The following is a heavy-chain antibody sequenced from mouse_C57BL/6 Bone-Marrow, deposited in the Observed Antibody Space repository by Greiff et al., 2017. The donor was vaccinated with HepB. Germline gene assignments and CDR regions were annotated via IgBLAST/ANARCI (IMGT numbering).Heavy chain of an antibody. J-gene: IGHJ1*03. D-gene: IGHD1-1*01. V-gene: IGHV1-9*01. CDR1: GYTFTGYW. Sequence: QVQLKESGAELMKPGASVKLSCKATGYTFTGYWIEWVKQRPGHGLEWIGEILPGSGSTNYNEKFKGKATFTAYTSSNTAYMQLSSLTTEDSAIYYCAKMILLLRYEYFDVWGTGTTVTVSS. CDR3: AKMILLLRYEYFDV. CDR2: ILPGSGST.